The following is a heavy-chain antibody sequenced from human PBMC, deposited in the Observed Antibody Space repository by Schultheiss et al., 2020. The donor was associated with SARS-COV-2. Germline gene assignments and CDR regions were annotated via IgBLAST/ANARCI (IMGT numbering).Heavy chain of an antibody. J-gene: IGHJ6*02. CDR2: ISAYNGNT. Sequence: ASVKVSCKASGYTFTGYYMHWVRQAPGQGLEWMGWISAYNGNTNYAQKLQGRVTMTTDRSTSTAYMELSSLRSEDTAVYYCARDEEHYYYGMDVWGQGTTVTVSS. CDR1: GYTFTGYY. V-gene: IGHV1-18*04. CDR3: ARDEEHYYYGMDV. D-gene: IGHD1-26*01.